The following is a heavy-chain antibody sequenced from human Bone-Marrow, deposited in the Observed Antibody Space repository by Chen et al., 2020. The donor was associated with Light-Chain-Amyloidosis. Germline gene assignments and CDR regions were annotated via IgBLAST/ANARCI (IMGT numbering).Heavy chain of an antibody. J-gene: IGHJ3*01. Sequence: QVQLQQWGAGLLKPSETLSLTCGIFGGSFSIYFWSWIRQTPGKGLEWIGEINRDGNINFNPSVASRLTISVDTSKSRFSLNLNAVTAADSAMYYCARGGLVAGANFAFDLWGQGTKVIVSS. CDR1: GGSFSIYF. V-gene: IGHV4-34*01. CDR3: ARGGLVAGANFAFDL. D-gene: IGHD1-26*01. CDR2: INRDGNI.